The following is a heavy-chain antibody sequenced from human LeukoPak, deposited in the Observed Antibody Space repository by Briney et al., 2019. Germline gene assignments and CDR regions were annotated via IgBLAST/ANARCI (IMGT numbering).Heavy chain of an antibody. CDR2: INHSGST. CDR1: GGSFSGYY. V-gene: IGHV4-34*01. J-gene: IGHJ5*02. CDR3: ARDPDTVTHNWFDP. D-gene: IGHD4-17*01. Sequence: PSETLSLTCAVYGGSFSGYYWSWIRQPPGKGLEWIGEINHSGSTNYNPSLKSRVTISVDTSKNQFSLKLSSVTAADTAVYYCARDPDTVTHNWFDPWGQGTLVTVSS.